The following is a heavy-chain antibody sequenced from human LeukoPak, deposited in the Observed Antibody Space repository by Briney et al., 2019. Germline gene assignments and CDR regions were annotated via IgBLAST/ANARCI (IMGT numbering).Heavy chain of an antibody. V-gene: IGHV4-4*07. Sequence: PSETLSLTCTVSGGSISSYYWSWLRQTAGKGLEWIGRIHTSGSTNHNPSPSLKSQVTMSVDTSKNQFSLKLNSVTAADTAVSYCAREAYSSGWYVNFWGQGTLVTVSS. D-gene: IGHD6-19*01. CDR1: GGSISSYY. J-gene: IGHJ4*02. CDR3: AREAYSSGWYVNF. CDR2: IHTSGST.